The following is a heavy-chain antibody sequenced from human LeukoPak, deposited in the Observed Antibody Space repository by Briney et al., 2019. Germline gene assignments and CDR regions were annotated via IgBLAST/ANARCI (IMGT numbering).Heavy chain of an antibody. V-gene: IGHV3-11*01. CDR1: GFTFTDTY. CDR2: ISPSGTQI. D-gene: IGHD3-16*02. CDR3: ARGSTFGGVISDF. Sequence: PGGSLRLSCAVSGFTFTDTYMTWIRQAPGKGLGSLSYISPSGTQISYADSVKGRFTISRDKAKNSLHLQMNRLRVEDTGIYFCARGSTFGGVISDFWGQGTLVSVSS. J-gene: IGHJ4*02.